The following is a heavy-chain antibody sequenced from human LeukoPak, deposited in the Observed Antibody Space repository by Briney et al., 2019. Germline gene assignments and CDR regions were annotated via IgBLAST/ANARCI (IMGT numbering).Heavy chain of an antibody. J-gene: IGHJ4*02. D-gene: IGHD6-6*01. CDR1: GFTFSSYA. CDR3: AKDSVESYSSSSYFDY. Sequence: GGSLRLSXAASGFTFSSYAMSWVRQAPGKGLEWVSAISGSGGSTYYADSVKGRFTISGDNSKNTLYLQMNSLRAEDTAVYYCAKDSVESYSSSSYFDYWGQGTLVTVSS. CDR2: ISGSGGST. V-gene: IGHV3-23*01.